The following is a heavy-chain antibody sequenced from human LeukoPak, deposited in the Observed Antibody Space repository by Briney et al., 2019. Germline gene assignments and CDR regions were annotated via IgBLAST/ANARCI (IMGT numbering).Heavy chain of an antibody. J-gene: IGHJ4*02. V-gene: IGHV1-8*01. Sequence: ASVKVSCKASGYSFTSYDINWVRQATGRGLEWMGWMNPNSGNTGYAQKFKGRVTLTRDTSITTAYMELSSLSSEDTAIYYCAREPSLHSSSSYNFWGQGTLVTVSS. CDR1: GYSFTSYD. CDR3: AREPSLHSSSSYNF. D-gene: IGHD6-6*01. CDR2: MNPNSGNT.